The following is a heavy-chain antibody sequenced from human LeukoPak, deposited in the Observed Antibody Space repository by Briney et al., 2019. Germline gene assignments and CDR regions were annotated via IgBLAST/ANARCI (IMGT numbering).Heavy chain of an antibody. D-gene: IGHD3-22*01. CDR3: ARDTFYYYDSSGYPDY. CDR2: ISYDGSNK. J-gene: IGHJ4*02. CDR1: GFTFSSYG. Sequence: PGGSLRLSCAASGFTFSSYGMHWVRQAPGKGLEWVAVISYDGSNKYYADSVKGRFTISRDNSKNTLYLQMNSLRAEDTAVYYCARDTFYYYDSSGYPDYWGQGTLVTVSS. V-gene: IGHV3-30*03.